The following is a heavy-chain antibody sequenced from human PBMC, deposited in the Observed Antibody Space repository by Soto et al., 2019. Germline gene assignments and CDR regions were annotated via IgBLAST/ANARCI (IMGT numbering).Heavy chain of an antibody. D-gene: IGHD3-16*01. CDR2: ISGSGGST. Sequence: GGSLRLSCAASGFTFSSYAMSWVRQAPGKGLEWVSAISGSGGSTYYADSVKGRFTISRDNSKNTLYLQMNSLRAEDTAVYYCAKDLTGGWDYYYYYMDVWGKGTTVTVSS. V-gene: IGHV3-23*01. CDR3: AKDLTGGWDYYYYYMDV. J-gene: IGHJ6*03. CDR1: GFTFSSYA.